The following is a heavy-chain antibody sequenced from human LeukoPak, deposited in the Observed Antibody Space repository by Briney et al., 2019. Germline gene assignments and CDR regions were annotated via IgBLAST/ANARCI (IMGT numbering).Heavy chain of an antibody. J-gene: IGHJ4*02. D-gene: IGHD2-8*01. CDR3: ARGQSMYY. CDR2: ISPHSHTT. CDR1: GYTFINYF. V-gene: IGHV1-18*01. Sequence: ASVKVSCKASGYTFINYFISWVGQAPGRGLEWVGWISPHSHTTHYAEKVQGRVTMTTDTSTTTVYMELRSLRSDDTAVYFCARGQSMYYWGQGTPVTVSS.